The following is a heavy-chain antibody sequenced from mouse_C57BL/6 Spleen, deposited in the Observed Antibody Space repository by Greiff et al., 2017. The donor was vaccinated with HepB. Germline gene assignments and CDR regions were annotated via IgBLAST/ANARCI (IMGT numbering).Heavy chain of an antibody. V-gene: IGHV1-69*01. D-gene: IGHD4-1*01. Sequence: QVQLQQSGAELVMPGASVKLSCKASGYTFTSYWMHWVKQRPGQGLEWIGEIDPSDSYTNYNQKFKGKSTLTVDKSSSTAYMQLSSLTSEDSAVYYCARSSWDGGFAYWGQGTLVTVSA. J-gene: IGHJ3*01. CDR2: IDPSDSYT. CDR3: ARSSWDGGFAY. CDR1: GYTFTSYW.